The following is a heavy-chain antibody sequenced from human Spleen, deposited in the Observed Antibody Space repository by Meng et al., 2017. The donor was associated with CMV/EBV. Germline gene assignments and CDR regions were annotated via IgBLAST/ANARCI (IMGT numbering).Heavy chain of an antibody. V-gene: IGHV3-66*02. J-gene: IGHJ6*02. CDR1: GITVSSTY. CDR3: ATRASRPYYYYYGMDV. CDR2: IYSGSST. Sequence: GSLRLSCTASGITVSSTYMNWVRQAPGKGLEWVSVIYSGSSTYYADSIKGRFTISRDNLKNTVWLQMNSLRVGDTAVYYCATRASRPYYYYYGMDVWGRGTTVTVSS. D-gene: IGHD6-6*01.